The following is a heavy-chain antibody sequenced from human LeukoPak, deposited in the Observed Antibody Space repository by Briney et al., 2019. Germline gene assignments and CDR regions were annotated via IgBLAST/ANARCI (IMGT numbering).Heavy chain of an antibody. CDR1: GFTFDSYA. J-gene: IGHJ1*01. V-gene: IGHV3-23*01. Sequence: QTGGSLRLSCAASGFTFDSYAMNWVRQAPGKGLEWVSAISGSGANTYSADFAKGRFTISRDNSKNTAYLQMDGLRVEDTAVYYCAQSEIWSGYLPPPALFWGQGTLVTVSS. D-gene: IGHD3-3*01. CDR3: AQSEIWSGYLPPPALF. CDR2: ISGSGANT.